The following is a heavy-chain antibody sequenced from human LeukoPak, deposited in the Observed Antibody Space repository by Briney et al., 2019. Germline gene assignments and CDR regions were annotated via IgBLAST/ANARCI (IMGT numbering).Heavy chain of an antibody. J-gene: IGHJ5*02. D-gene: IGHD2-15*01. V-gene: IGHV1-18*01. CDR2: ISAYNGNT. CDR3: ARGGVDCSGGSCPKSWFDP. CDR1: GYTFTSYG. Sequence: GASVKVSCKASGYTFTSYGISWVRQAPGQGLEWMGLISAYNGNTNYAQKLQGRVTMTTDTSTSKAYMELRSLRSDDTAVYYCARGGVDCSGGSCPKSWFDPWGQGTLVTVSS.